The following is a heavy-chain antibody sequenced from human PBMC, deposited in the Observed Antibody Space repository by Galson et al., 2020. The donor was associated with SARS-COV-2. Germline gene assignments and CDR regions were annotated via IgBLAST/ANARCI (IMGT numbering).Heavy chain of an antibody. Sequence: GGSLRLSCAASGFTVSSSYISWVRQAPGKGLEWVSLIYPNYNRFYADSVKGRFTISRDNSRNTLFLQMNSLRAEDTAVYYCLREGDTINQGYWGQGTLVTVSS. J-gene: IGHJ4*02. D-gene: IGHD3-10*01. CDR2: IYPNYNR. V-gene: IGHV3-53*01. CDR1: GFTVSSSY. CDR3: LREGDTINQGY.